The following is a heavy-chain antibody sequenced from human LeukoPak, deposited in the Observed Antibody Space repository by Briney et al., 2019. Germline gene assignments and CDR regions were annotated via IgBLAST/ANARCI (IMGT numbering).Heavy chain of an antibody. CDR3: AKDNRRHYTSGPNPDSLH. CDR1: GFIFNNYA. CDR2: ISWNSGSI. J-gene: IGHJ4*02. D-gene: IGHD6-19*01. Sequence: GGSLRLSCAGSGFIFNNYAMHWVRHPPGKGLEWVSGISWNSGSIDYADSVKGRFTISRDNAKNSLYLQMNSLRVEDTAFYYCAKDNRRHYTSGPNPDSLHWGQGALVTVSS. V-gene: IGHV3-9*01.